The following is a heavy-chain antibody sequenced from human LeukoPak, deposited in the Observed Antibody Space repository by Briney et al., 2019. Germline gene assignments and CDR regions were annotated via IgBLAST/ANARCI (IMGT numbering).Heavy chain of an antibody. V-gene: IGHV1-69*05. D-gene: IGHD4-17*01. Sequence: GASVKVSCKASGGTFSSYAISWARQAPGQGLEWMGGIIPIFGTANYAQKFQGRVTITTDESTSTAYMELSSLRSEDTAVYYCASQSNYGDYSYDYWGQGTLVTVSS. CDR2: IIPIFGTA. J-gene: IGHJ4*02. CDR3: ASQSNYGDYSYDY. CDR1: GGTFSSYA.